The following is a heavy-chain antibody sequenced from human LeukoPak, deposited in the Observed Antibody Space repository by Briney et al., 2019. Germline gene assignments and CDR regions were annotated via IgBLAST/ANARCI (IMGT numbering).Heavy chain of an antibody. CDR1: GYTFTGYY. CDR3: ARAPGYCSSTSCHRNWFDP. Sequence: ASVKVSCKASGYTFTGYYMHWVRQAPGQGLEWMGWINPNSGGTNYARKFQGRVTMTRDTSISTAYMELSRLRSDDTAVYYCARAPGYCSSTSCHRNWFDPWGQGTLVTVSS. V-gene: IGHV1-2*02. J-gene: IGHJ5*02. D-gene: IGHD2-2*02. CDR2: INPNSGGT.